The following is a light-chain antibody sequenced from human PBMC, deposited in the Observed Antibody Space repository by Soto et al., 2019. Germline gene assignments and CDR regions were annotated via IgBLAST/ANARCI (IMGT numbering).Light chain of an antibody. CDR3: QHSYSTPPYS. Sequence: DIQMTQSPSSLSASVGDRVTITCRASQSISSYLNWYQQKPGNAPKPLIYAASSLQSGVPSRFSCSGSGTDFTLTISSLQPEDFATYYCQHSYSTPPYSCGQGTKLEIK. J-gene: IGKJ2*01. CDR1: QSISSY. CDR2: AAS. V-gene: IGKV1-39*01.